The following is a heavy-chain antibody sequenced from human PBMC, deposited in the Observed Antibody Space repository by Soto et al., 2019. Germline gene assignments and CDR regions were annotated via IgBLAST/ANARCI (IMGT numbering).Heavy chain of an antibody. J-gene: IGHJ3*02. D-gene: IGHD6-19*01. CDR2: INHSGST. V-gene: IGHV4-34*01. CDR1: GGSFSGYY. CDR3: ASDYISGWYNASDI. Sequence: SATLSLTCAVYGGSFSGYYWSWIRQPPGKGLEWIGEINHSGSTNYNPSLKSRVTISVDTSKNQFSLKPTSVAAADTAVYYCASDYISGWYNASDIWGQGTIVT.